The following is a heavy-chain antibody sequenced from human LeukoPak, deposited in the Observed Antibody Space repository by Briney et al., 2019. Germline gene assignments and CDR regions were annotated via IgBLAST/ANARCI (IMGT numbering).Heavy chain of an antibody. CDR3: ARGLAAAGTLGFDY. CDR1: GFTFSSYA. CDR2: IYSDGRT. D-gene: IGHD6-13*01. J-gene: IGHJ4*02. Sequence: GGSLRLSCAASGFTFSSYAMSWVRQAPGKGLEWVSVIYSDGRTYHADSVKGRFTISRDNSKNMVYLQTNRLRVEDTAVYYCARGLAAAGTLGFDYWGQGTLVTVSS. V-gene: IGHV3-66*02.